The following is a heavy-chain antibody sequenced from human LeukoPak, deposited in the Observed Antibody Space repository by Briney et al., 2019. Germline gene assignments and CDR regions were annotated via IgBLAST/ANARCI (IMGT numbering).Heavy chain of an antibody. J-gene: IGHJ4*02. V-gene: IGHV3-53*01. D-gene: IGHD6-19*01. CDR3: ARDYSSGWYYFDY. CDR1: GFIVSSNY. Sequence: GGSLRLSCAASGFIVSSNYMSWVRQAPGKGLEWVSVIYSGGSTYYADSVKGRFTISRDNSKNTLYLQMNSLRAEDTAVYYCARDYSSGWYYFDYWGQGTLVTVSS. CDR2: IYSGGST.